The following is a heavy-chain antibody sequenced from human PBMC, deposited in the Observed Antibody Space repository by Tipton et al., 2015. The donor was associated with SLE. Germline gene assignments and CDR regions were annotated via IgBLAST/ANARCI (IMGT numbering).Heavy chain of an antibody. D-gene: IGHD4-11*01. Sequence: GLVKPSETLSLTYSLSGGSITSSSYYWGWIRQPPGKGLEWIGEINHSGSTNYNPSLKSRVTISVDTSKNQFSLRLSSVTAADTAVYYCARVDYRGSYLHWYFDLWGRGALVTVSS. J-gene: IGHJ2*01. CDR1: GGSITSSSYY. CDR3: ARVDYRGSYLHWYFDL. CDR2: INHSGST. V-gene: IGHV4-39*07.